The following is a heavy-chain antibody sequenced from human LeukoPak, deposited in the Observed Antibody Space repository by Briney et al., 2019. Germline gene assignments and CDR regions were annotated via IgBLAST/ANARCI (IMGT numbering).Heavy chain of an antibody. D-gene: IGHD2-15*01. Sequence: SVKVSCKASGGTFSSYAISWVRQAPGQGLEWTGGIIPIYGTANYAQKFQGSVTITADESTSTAYMELSSLRSEDTAVYDCARVFCSGGSCSFNYYFDYWGQGTLVTVSS. CDR1: GGTFSSYA. J-gene: IGHJ4*02. CDR3: ARVFCSGGSCSFNYYFDY. V-gene: IGHV1-69*01. CDR2: IIPIYGTA.